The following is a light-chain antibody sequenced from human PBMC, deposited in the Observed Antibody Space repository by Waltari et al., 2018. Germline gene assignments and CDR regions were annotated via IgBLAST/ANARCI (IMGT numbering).Light chain of an antibody. J-gene: IGKJ1*01. CDR1: HSVGRT. CDR3: QHYVSLPAT. Sequence: IVLTQSPGTLSLSPGERATLSCRASHSVGRTLAWYQQKPGQAPRLLIYGASIRATGIPDRFSGGGSGTDFSLGINRLEPEDFAVYYCQHYVSLPATFGQGTKVEIK. V-gene: IGKV3-20*01. CDR2: GAS.